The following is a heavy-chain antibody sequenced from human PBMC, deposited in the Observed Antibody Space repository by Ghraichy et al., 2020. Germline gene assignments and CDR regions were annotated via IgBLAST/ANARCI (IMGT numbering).Heavy chain of an antibody. V-gene: IGHV3-23*01. Sequence: GGSLRLSCAASGFTFINYGMTWVRQAPGKGLEWVSTITGSGTNTYSADSVTGRFTISRDNSKNTLNLQMNSLRAEDTAIYYCARLRGPKIPAAEDFWGQGTLVTVSS. J-gene: IGHJ4*02. CDR3: ARLRGPKIPAAEDF. CDR1: GFTFINYG. D-gene: IGHD6-13*01. CDR2: ITGSGTNT.